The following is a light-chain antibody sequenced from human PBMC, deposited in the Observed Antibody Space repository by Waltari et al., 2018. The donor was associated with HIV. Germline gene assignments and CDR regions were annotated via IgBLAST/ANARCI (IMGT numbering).Light chain of an antibody. J-gene: IGLJ3*02. CDR2: DTN. CDR1: SGSVSSRSY. Sequence: QTVVTQETSFSVSPGGTVTLTCGLSSGSVSSRSYPSWYQTTPGLPPRILIYDTNTRSSGVPDRFSGSILGNKAALTITGAQSDDESEYYCLLYVGTGIWVFGGGTKLTVL. V-gene: IGLV8-61*01. CDR3: LLYVGTGIWV.